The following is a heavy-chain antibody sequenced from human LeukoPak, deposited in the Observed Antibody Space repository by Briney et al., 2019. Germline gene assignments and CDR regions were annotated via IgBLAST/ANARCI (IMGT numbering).Heavy chain of an antibody. CDR3: ARYEVLGYYYYGMDV. CDR1: GFTFSSYS. CDR2: ISSSSSYI. Sequence: PGGSLRLSCAASGFTFSSYSMNWVRQAPGKGLEWVSSISSSSSYIYYADSVKGRFTISRDNAKNSLYLQMNSLRAEDTAVYYCARYEVLGYYYYGMDVWGQGTTVTVSS. V-gene: IGHV3-21*01. D-gene: IGHD2/OR15-2a*01. J-gene: IGHJ6*02.